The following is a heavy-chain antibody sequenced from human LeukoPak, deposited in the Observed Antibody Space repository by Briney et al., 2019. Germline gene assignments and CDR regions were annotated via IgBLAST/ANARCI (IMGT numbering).Heavy chain of an antibody. V-gene: IGHV3-64D*09. Sequence: GGSLRLSCSASRFTFSSYTVHWVRQAPGKGLEYVSAITSNGGTTYYADSVKGRFTISRDNSKNTLYLQMSSLRPEDTAVYYCVKLNSNYFDYWGQGTLVTVSS. J-gene: IGHJ4*02. D-gene: IGHD4-11*01. CDR3: VKLNSNYFDY. CDR1: RFTFSSYT. CDR2: ITSNGGTT.